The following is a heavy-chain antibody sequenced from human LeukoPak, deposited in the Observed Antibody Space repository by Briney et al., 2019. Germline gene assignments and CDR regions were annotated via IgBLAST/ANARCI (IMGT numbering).Heavy chain of an antibody. CDR1: GYSFTSYR. J-gene: IGHJ4*02. CDR2: IYPADSDT. D-gene: IGHD6-6*01. CDR3: ARASSEYSSSWVYY. V-gene: IGHV5-51*01. Sequence: PGESLKISCKGSGYSFTSYRIGWVRQMPGKGLEWMGIIYPADSDTRYSPSFQGQVTISADKSISTAYLQWSSLKASDTAMYYCARASSEYSSSWVYYWGQGTLVTVSS.